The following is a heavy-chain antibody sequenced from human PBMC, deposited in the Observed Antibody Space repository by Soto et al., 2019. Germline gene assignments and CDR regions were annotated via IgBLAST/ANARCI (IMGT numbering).Heavy chain of an antibody. Sequence: ASVKVSCKTSGYTFNTYGINWVRQAPGQGLELMGWISAYDGKTTYAEKFQGRVTLTTDTSTSTAYMELRSLRSDDTAIYYCTRDPHEFWTSYWFDPWGQGTPVTVSS. V-gene: IGHV1-18*01. CDR3: TRDPHEFWTSYWFDP. CDR2: ISAYDGKT. J-gene: IGHJ5*02. CDR1: GYTFNTYG. D-gene: IGHD3-3*01.